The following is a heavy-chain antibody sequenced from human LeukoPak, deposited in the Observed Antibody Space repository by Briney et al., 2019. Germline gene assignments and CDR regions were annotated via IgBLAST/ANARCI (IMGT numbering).Heavy chain of an antibody. Sequence: GSLRLSCAASGFTFSSYSMNWVRQAPGKGLEWIGSIYYSGSTYYNPSLKSRVTISVDTSKNQFSLKLSSVTAADTAVYYCAGDTIFADTFFDYWGQGTLVTVSS. V-gene: IGHV4-39*07. D-gene: IGHD3-3*01. CDR3: AGDTIFADTFFDY. J-gene: IGHJ4*02. CDR1: GFTFSSYS. CDR2: IYYSGST.